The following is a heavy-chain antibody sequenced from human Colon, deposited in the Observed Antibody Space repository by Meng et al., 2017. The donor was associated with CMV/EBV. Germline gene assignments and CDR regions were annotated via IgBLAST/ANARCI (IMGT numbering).Heavy chain of an antibody. CDR3: ARDPEDGWAYFDY. CDR1: GGSISGYY. D-gene: IGHD5-24*01. V-gene: IGHV4-4*07. Sequence: QVQLQKSGPGLVEPSETPSLTCSVSGGSISGYYWNWIRQPAGKGLEWIGRMHTSGTTNYNPSLKNRVTVSLDTSKNQVSLKLTSVTAADTAVYYCARDPEDGWAYFDYWGQGALVTVSS. CDR2: MHTSGTT. J-gene: IGHJ4*02.